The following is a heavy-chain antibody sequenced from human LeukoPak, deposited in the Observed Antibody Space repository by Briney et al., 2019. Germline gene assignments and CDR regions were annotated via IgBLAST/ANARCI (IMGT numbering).Heavy chain of an antibody. CDR3: ARHSTGTYSNLLDY. CDR2: IYFDGRT. Sequence: SETLSLTCTVSGGSVGSRSYQWAWIRQPPGKGLEWIATIYFDGRTYHNPSLKGRVIISVDTSNNQFSLKLYSVTAADTALYYCARHSTGTYSNLLDYWGQGTLVTVSS. CDR1: GGSVGSRSYQ. J-gene: IGHJ4*02. D-gene: IGHD4-11*01. V-gene: IGHV4-39*01.